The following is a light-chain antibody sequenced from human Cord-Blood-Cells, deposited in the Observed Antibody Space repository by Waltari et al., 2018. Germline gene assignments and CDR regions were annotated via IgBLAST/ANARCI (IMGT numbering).Light chain of an antibody. CDR3: SSYTSSSTLVV. CDR2: DVS. V-gene: IGLV2-14*01. Sequence: SPLTHPASVSGPPGQSITIPSTRTSSDVGGYNSVSWYQQHPGKAPKLMIYDVSNRPSGVSNRFSDSKSGDTASLTISGLQAEDEADYYCSSYTSSSTLVVFGGGTKLTVL. J-gene: IGLJ2*01. CDR1: SSDVGGYNS.